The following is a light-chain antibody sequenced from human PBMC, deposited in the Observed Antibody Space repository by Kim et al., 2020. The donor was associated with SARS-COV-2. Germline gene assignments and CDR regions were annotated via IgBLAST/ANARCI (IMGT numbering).Light chain of an antibody. Sequence: AIWITQSPSSLSASTGDRVTITCRASQGVSSYLAWYQQQPGKAPKLLIYAASTLQSGVPSRFSASGSGTDFTLTISCLQSEDFATYFCQQYYSNPYTFGQGTKLEI. CDR1: QGVSSY. J-gene: IGKJ2*01. V-gene: IGKV1-8*01. CDR3: QQYYSNPYT. CDR2: AAS.